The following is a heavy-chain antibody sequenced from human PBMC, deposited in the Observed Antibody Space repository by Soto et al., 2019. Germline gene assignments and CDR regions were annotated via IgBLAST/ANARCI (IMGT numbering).Heavy chain of an antibody. J-gene: IGHJ3*01. CDR2: INAGNGNT. Sequence: ASVKVSCKASGYTFTSYAMHWVRQAPGQRLEWMGWINAGNGNTKYSQKFQGRVTITRDTSASTAYMELSSLRSEDTAVYYCARDLRPGGYYGAFDVWGQGTVVTVSS. D-gene: IGHD3-10*01. CDR3: ARDLRPGGYYGAFDV. CDR1: GYTFTSYA. V-gene: IGHV1-3*01.